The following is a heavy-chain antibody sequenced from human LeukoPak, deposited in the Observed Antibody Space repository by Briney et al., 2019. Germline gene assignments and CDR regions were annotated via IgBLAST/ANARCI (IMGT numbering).Heavy chain of an antibody. J-gene: IGHJ4*02. D-gene: IGHD2-15*01. CDR1: GFTFSGSS. Sequence: GGSLRLSCAASGFTFSGSSIHWVRQTSGRGLEWVGRIRDKAHSFATAYAESVIGRFTISRDDSKNTVYLQMNSLKTEDTAVYYCAGGCSGGSCYSFFDYWGQGTLVTVSS. CDR2: IRDKAHSFAT. V-gene: IGHV3-73*01. CDR3: AGGCSGGSCYSFFDY.